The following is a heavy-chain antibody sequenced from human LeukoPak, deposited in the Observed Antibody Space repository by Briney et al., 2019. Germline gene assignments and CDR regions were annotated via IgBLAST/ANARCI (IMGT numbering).Heavy chain of an antibody. Sequence: ASVKVSCKASGYTFISYGISWVRQAPGQGLEWRGWISAYNGNTDYAQNLQGRVTMTTDTSTSTAYMELRSLRSDDTAVYYCARTGGGGSIAARLHYYYMDVWGKGTTVTVSS. CDR1: GYTFISYG. CDR2: ISAYNGNT. D-gene: IGHD6-6*01. V-gene: IGHV1-18*01. J-gene: IGHJ6*03. CDR3: ARTGGGGSIAARLHYYYMDV.